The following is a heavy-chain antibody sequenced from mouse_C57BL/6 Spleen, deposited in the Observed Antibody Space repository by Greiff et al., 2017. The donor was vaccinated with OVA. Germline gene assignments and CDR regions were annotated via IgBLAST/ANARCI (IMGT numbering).Heavy chain of an antibody. CDR1: GYTFTDYN. CDR2: INPNNGGT. V-gene: IGHV1-22*01. Sequence: VQLQQSGPELVKPGASVKMSCKASGYTFTDYNMHWVKQSHGKSLEWIGYINPNNGGTSYNQKFKGKATLTVNKSSSTAYMELRSLTSEDSAVYYWARTEGGEDYFDYWGQGTTLTVSS. J-gene: IGHJ2*01. CDR3: ARTEGGEDYFDY.